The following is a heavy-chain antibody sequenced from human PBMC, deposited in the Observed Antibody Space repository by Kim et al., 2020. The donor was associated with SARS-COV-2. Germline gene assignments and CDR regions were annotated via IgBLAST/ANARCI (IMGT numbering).Heavy chain of an antibody. Sequence: SETLSLTCTVSGGSVSSGSYYWSWIRQPPGKGLEWIGYIYYSGSTNYNPSLKSRVTISVDTSKNQFSLKLSSVTAADTAVYYCARVQLTQLLGSLDDFWSTPAVGAFDIWGQGTMVTVSS. CDR2: IYYSGST. V-gene: IGHV4-61*01. CDR1: GGSVSSGSYY. D-gene: IGHD3-3*01. CDR3: ARVQLTQLLGSLDDFWSTPAVGAFDI. J-gene: IGHJ3*02.